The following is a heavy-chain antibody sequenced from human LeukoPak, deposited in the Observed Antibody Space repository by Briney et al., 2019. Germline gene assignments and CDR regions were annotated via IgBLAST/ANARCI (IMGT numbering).Heavy chain of an antibody. CDR2: IYYSGST. J-gene: IGHJ5*02. CDR3: ARKTVGATWFDP. Sequence: SETLSLTCTVSGYSISSGYYWGWIRQPPGKGLEWIGYIYYSGSTNYNPSLKSRVTMSVDTSKNQFSLKLSSVTALDTAVYYCARKTVGATWFDPWGQGTLVTVSS. CDR1: GYSISSGYY. V-gene: IGHV4-28*06. D-gene: IGHD1-26*01.